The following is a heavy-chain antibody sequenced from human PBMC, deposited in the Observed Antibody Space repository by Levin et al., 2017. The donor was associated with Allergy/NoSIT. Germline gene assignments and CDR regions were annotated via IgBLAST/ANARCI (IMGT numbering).Heavy chain of an antibody. CDR3: ARALKLPYGDRDY. CDR2: MNPNSGNT. J-gene: IGHJ4*02. V-gene: IGHV1-8*01. CDR1: GYTFTSYD. D-gene: IGHD4-17*01. Sequence: ASVKVSCKASGYTFTSYDINWVRQATGQGLEWMGWMNPNSGNTGHAQKFQGRVTMTRNTSISTAYMELSSLRSEDTDVYYGARALKLPYGDRDYWGQGTLVTVSS.